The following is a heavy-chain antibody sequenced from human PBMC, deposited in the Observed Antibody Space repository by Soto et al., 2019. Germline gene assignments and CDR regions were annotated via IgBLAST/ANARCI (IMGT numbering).Heavy chain of an antibody. V-gene: IGHV4-34*01. Sequence: PSETLSLTCAVYVGSFSGYYWSLIRQPPGKGLECIWEINHSGSTNYNPSLKSRVTISVDTSKNQFSLKLSSVTAAETAVYYCDRHSPASSGWYVDDSDIWGQGTMVTVSS. CDR3: DRHSPASSGWYVDDSDI. CDR2: INHSGST. D-gene: IGHD6-19*01. CDR1: VGSFSGYY. J-gene: IGHJ3*02.